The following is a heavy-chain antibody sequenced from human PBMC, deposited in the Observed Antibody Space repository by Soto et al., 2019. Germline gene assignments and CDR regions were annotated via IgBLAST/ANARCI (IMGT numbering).Heavy chain of an antibody. CDR1: GVSLTSGNW. CDR3: ARLVYDTRLNYMYFDF. V-gene: IGHV4-4*02. J-gene: IGHJ4*02. D-gene: IGHD3-10*01. CDR2: IFHDGTA. Sequence: SETLSLTCAVSGVSLTSGNWWTWVRQSPQRGLEYIGEIFHDGTANYYPSFERRVAMSVDTSSNQLSLKLTSVTAADTAVYFCARLVYDTRLNYMYFDFWGPGTLVTVSS.